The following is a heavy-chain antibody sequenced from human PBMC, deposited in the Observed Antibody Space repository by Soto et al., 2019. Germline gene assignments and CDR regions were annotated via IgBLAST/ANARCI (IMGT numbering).Heavy chain of an antibody. CDR2: ISYDGSNK. J-gene: IGHJ6*02. D-gene: IGHD5-12*01. V-gene: IGHV3-30-3*01. CDR3: ARALGGYDSHYYYGMDV. CDR1: GFTFSSYA. Sequence: GGSLRLSCAASGFTFSSYAMHWVRQAPGKGLEWVAVISYDGSNKYYADSVKGRFTISRDNSKNTLYLQMNSLRAEDTAVYYCARALGGYDSHYYYGMDVWGQGTTVTVSS.